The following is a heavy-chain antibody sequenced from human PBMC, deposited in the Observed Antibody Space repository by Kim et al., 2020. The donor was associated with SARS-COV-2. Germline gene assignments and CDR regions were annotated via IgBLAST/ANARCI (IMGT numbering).Heavy chain of an antibody. CDR2: IYYSGSP. V-gene: IGHV4-39*01. Sequence: SETLSLTCTVSGGSISSSIYYWGWIRQPPGKGLEWIGSIYYSGSPYYNPSLKSLVTISVDTSKNQFSLKLSSVTAADTAVYYCARPGGATLGLEGGVDP. CDR1: GGSISSSIYY. J-gene: IGHJ5*02. CDR3: ARPGGATLGLEGGVDP. D-gene: IGHD1-26*01.